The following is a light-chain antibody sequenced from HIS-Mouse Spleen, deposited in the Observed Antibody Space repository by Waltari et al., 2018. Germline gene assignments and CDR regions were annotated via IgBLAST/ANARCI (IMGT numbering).Light chain of an antibody. CDR1: ALPKQY. V-gene: IGLV3-10*01. CDR3: YSTDSSGNHRV. Sequence: SYELPQPPSVSVSPGPTARITCSGDALPKQYAYWYQQKSGQAPVLVIYEDSKRPSGIPERFSGSSSGTMATLTISGAQVEDEADYYCYSTDSSGNHRVFGGGTKLTVL. J-gene: IGLJ2*01. CDR2: EDS.